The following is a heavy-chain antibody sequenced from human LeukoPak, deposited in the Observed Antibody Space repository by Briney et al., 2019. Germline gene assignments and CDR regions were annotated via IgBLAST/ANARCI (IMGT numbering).Heavy chain of an antibody. CDR2: IYTSGST. Sequence: SETLSLTCTVSGGSISSYYWSWIRQPAGKGLEWIGRIYTSGSTNYNPSLKSRVTISTDTSKNQFSLKLSSVTAADTAVYYCARSRRTAVFDPWGQGTLVTVSS. D-gene: IGHD6-6*01. J-gene: IGHJ5*02. CDR1: GGSISSYY. V-gene: IGHV4-4*07. CDR3: ARSRRTAVFDP.